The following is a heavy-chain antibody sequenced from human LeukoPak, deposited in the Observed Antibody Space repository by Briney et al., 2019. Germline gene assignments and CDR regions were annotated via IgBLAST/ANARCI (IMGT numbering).Heavy chain of an antibody. CDR3: ARDLIRRDGYIWAFDI. V-gene: IGHV4-61*02. Sequence: PSQTLSLTCTVSGGSISSGSYYWSWIRQPAGKGLEWIGRIYTSGSTNYNPSLKSRVTISVDTSKNQFSLKLSSVTAADTAVYYCARDLIRRDGYIWAFDIWGQGTMVTVSS. CDR1: GGSISSGSYY. J-gene: IGHJ3*02. CDR2: IYTSGST. D-gene: IGHD5-24*01.